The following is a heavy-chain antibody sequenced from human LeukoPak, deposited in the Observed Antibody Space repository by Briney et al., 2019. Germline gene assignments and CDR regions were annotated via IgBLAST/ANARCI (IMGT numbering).Heavy chain of an antibody. V-gene: IGHV1-2*02. CDR2: INPNRGAT. Sequence: GASVKLSCKASGYTFTDYYMHWVRQAPGQGLEWMGWINPNRGATIYAQTFQGRVTMTRDSSISTAYMEVSRLTSDDTAVYHCAITFSSGWYFHYWGQGTLVSV. J-gene: IGHJ4*02. CDR3: AITFSSGWYFHY. CDR1: GYTFTDYY. D-gene: IGHD6-19*01.